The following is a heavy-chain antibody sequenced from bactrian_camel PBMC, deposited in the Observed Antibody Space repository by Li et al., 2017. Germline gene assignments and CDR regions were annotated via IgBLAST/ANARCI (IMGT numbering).Heavy chain of an antibody. CDR1: GSYFSKRC. V-gene: IGHV3S53*01. D-gene: IGHD5*01. CDR2: IDSAGTT. J-gene: IGHJ4*01. Sequence: VQLVESGGGSVQAGGSLRLSCVASGSYFSKRCMGWFRQAPEKERDRVVVIDSAGTTTYADSVKGRFTISKDNAKNTLILQMNSLKSDDTAMYYCAAKLARHPFLNRLRIKDSKDLDANRYNYWGQGTQVTVS. CDR3: AAKLARHPFLNRLRIKDSKDLDANRYNY.